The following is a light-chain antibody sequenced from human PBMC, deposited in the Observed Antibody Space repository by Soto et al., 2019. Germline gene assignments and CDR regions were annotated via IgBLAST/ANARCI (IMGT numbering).Light chain of an antibody. CDR1: QAIRNC. J-gene: IGKJ1*01. V-gene: IGKV1-27*01. CDR3: QNYDSAPRT. Sequence: DIPMTQSPSSLSASVGGSVTITCRARQAIRNCLAWYQQKPGKVPKLLMYGAATLQTGVPPRFGGSGSGTHFTLTITRLQPEDVATYYCQNYDSAPRTCGQGTKVEI. CDR2: GAA.